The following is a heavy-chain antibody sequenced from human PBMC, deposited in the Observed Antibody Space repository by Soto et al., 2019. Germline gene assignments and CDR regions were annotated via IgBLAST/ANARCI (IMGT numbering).Heavy chain of an antibody. CDR3: AKMWGIAAAGTYFDY. V-gene: IGHV3-23*01. J-gene: IGHJ4*02. D-gene: IGHD6-13*01. CDR1: GFTFSSYA. CDR2: ISGSGGST. Sequence: GVSLRLSCAASGFTFSSYAMSWVRQAPGKGLEWVSAISGSGGSTYYADSVKGRFTISRDNSKNTLYLQMNSLRAEDTAVYYCAKMWGIAAAGTYFDYWGQGTLVTVSS.